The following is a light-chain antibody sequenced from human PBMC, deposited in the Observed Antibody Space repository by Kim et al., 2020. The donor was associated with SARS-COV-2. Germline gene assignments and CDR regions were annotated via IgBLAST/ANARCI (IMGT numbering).Light chain of an antibody. CDR3: QVWDSRAVV. J-gene: IGLJ2*01. CDR1: NIENKN. Sequence: SYELTQPLSVSVALGQTATIPCGGNNIENKNVHWYHQRPGQAPVLVMYRDKKRPSGIPERLSGSNSGDTATLPISRVEAGDEGEYYCQVWDSRAVVFGGG. V-gene: IGLV3-9*01. CDR2: RDK.